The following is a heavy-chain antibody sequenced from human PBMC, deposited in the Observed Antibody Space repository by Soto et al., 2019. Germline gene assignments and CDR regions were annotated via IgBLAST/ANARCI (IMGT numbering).Heavy chain of an antibody. V-gene: IGHV4-31*03. CDR3: AAYHLKEKTNWFDP. J-gene: IGHJ5*02. Sequence: QVQLQESGPGLVKPSQTLSLTCTVSGGSISTGAFYWGWIRQLPGKGLEWIGYTYFIGSTYYNPSLASRVTILVDTSKNQFSLHLSSVTAADTAVYFCAAYHLKEKTNWFDPWGQGTLVTVSS. CDR1: GGSISTGAFY. D-gene: IGHD2-2*01. CDR2: TYFIGST.